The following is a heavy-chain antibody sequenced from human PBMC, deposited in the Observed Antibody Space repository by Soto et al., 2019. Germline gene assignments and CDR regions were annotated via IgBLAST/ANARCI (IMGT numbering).Heavy chain of an antibody. CDR2: IWYDGSNK. CDR3: AREVRSSSVYPDMDY. Sequence: VGSLRLSCAASGFTFSTYGMHWVRPAPDKGLEWVAVIWYDGSNKYYADSVKGRFTISRDNSKNTLYLQMNSLRAEDTAVYYCAREVRSSSVYPDMDYWGQGTLVTSPQ. D-gene: IGHD3-22*01. V-gene: IGHV3-33*01. CDR1: GFTFSTYG. J-gene: IGHJ4*02.